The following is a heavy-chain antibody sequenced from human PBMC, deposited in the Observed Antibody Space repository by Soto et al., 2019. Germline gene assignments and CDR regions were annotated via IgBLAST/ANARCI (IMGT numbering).Heavy chain of an antibody. Sequence: PSETLSLTCSVSFASFSSDSYHWGWIRQPPGKGLEWIGSISYTGTTYYSPSLKSRVTISADTSNKQFSLKLGSATAADTVVYYCARLVVVAPVANVWGQGTLVTVSS. D-gene: IGHD2-15*01. J-gene: IGHJ4*02. V-gene: IGHV4-39*01. CDR3: ARLVVVAPVANV. CDR2: ISYTGTT. CDR1: FASFSSDSYH.